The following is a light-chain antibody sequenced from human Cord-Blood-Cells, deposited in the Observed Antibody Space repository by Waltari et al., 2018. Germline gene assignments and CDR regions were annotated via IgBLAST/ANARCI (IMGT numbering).Light chain of an antibody. J-gene: IGKJ5*01. V-gene: IGKV3D-15*01. Sequence: EIVMTQSPATLSVSPGERAPLSCRASPSVSSNLAWYQQKPGQAPRLLIYGASTRATGIPARFSGSGSGTEFTLTISSLQSEDFAVYYCQQYNNWLTFGQGTRLEIK. CDR3: QQYNNWLT. CDR2: GAS. CDR1: PSVSSN.